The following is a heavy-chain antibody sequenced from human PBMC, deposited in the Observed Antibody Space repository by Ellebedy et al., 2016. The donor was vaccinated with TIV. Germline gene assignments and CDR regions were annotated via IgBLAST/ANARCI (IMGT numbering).Heavy chain of an antibody. CDR2: IFVGDSDT. Sequence: KVSCKGSAYTFTRSWIGWVRQMPGKGLEWMAIIFVGDSDTKYSPSFQGHVTISADKSITTAYLQWSSLKASDTAMYYCARRLSSAVADGDVFDIWGQGTMVTVSS. V-gene: IGHV5-51*01. J-gene: IGHJ3*02. D-gene: IGHD6-19*01. CDR1: AYTFTRSW. CDR3: ARRLSSAVADGDVFDI.